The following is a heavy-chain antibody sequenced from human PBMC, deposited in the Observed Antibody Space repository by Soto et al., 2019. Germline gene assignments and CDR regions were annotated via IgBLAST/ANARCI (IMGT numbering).Heavy chain of an antibody. J-gene: IGHJ5*02. CDR1: GGSISSYY. CDR3: ARVYSDYAPNNWFDP. V-gene: IGHV4-59*08. Sequence: SETLSLTCTVSGGSISSYYWSWIRQPPGKGLEWIGYIYYSGSTNYNPSLKSRVTISVDTSKNQFSLKLSSVTAADTAVYYCARVYSDYAPNNWFDPWGQGTLVTVSS. CDR2: IYYSGST. D-gene: IGHD4-17*01.